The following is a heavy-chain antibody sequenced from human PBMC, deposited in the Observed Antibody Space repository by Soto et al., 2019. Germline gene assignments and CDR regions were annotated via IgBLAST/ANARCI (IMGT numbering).Heavy chain of an antibody. CDR2: ISSSGSTI. CDR3: AKCIAGTKNYYYYAMDV. V-gene: IGHV3-48*02. D-gene: IGHD1-7*01. J-gene: IGHJ6*02. CDR1: GFSFSDYS. Sequence: TGGSLRLSCAASGFSFSDYSMNWVRQAPGKGLEWVSYISSSGSTIYYADSVKGLFTISRDNARNSLYLHMNSLRDEDTALYYCAKCIAGTKNYYYYAMDVWGQGTTVTVSS.